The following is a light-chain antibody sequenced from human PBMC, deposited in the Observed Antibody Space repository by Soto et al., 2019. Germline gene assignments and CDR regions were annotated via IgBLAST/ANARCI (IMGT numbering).Light chain of an antibody. CDR2: DVS. Sequence: SVLTQPASVSGSPGQSITIACTGTSSDVGGYNYVSWYQQYPGKAPRLVISDVSNRPSGVSNRFSGSKSGNSASLTISGLQAEDEADYYCSSYTSSSTYVFGTGTKVTVL. V-gene: IGLV2-14*01. CDR3: SSYTSSSTYV. CDR1: SSDVGGYNY. J-gene: IGLJ1*01.